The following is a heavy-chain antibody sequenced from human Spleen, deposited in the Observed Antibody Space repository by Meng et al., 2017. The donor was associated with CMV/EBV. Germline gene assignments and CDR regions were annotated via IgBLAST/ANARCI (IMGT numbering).Heavy chain of an antibody. CDR2: ISGNGGST. CDR3: ARDCSSTNCPFDY. D-gene: IGHD2-2*01. J-gene: IGHJ4*02. CDR1: GFTFSSYA. Sequence: ASGFTFSSYAMSWVRQAPGKGLEWVSDISGNGGSTYYADSVKGRFTISRDNSKNTLYLQMNSLRAEDTAVYYCARDCSSTNCPFDYWGQGTLVTVSS. V-gene: IGHV3-23*01.